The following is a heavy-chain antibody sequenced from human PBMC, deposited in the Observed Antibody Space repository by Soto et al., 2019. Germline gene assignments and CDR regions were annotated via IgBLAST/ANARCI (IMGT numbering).Heavy chain of an antibody. V-gene: IGHV1-18*01. CDR1: GYTFTSYG. CDR3: ARDRWELLLPPGAFDI. Sequence: ASVKVSCKASGYTFTSYGISWVRQAPGQGLEWMGWISAYNGNTNYAQKLQGRVTMTTDTSTSTAYMELRSLRSDDTAVYYCARDRWELLLPPGAFDIWRQGTMVTVSS. D-gene: IGHD1-26*01. CDR2: ISAYNGNT. J-gene: IGHJ3*02.